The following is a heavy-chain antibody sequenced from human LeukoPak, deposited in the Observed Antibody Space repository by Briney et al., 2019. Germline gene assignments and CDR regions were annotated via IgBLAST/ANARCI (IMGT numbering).Heavy chain of an antibody. CDR2: INPNSGGT. Sequence: ASVKVSCKASGYTFTGYYMHWVRQAPGQGLKWMGWINPNSGGTNYAQKFQGRVTMTRDTSISTAYMELSRLRSDDTAVYYCATQKYDSSGYYDYWGQGTLVTVSS. CDR1: GYTFTGYY. CDR3: ATQKYDSSGYYDY. D-gene: IGHD3-22*01. V-gene: IGHV1-2*02. J-gene: IGHJ4*02.